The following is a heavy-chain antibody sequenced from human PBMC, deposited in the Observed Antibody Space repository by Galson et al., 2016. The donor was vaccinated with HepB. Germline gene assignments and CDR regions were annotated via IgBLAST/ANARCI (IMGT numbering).Heavy chain of an antibody. Sequence: SVKVSCKASGYTFSDYGISWVRQAPGQGLEWVGWISGYSGNIEYAQKFQGRVTLTTSTSTANMELRSLRPDDTAVYYCAKDVLHDFFWGNYRRGYRYGLDVWGQGTTVTVSS. V-gene: IGHV1-18*01. CDR2: ISGYSGNI. D-gene: IGHD3-16*02. CDR3: AKDVLHDFFWGNYRRGYRYGLDV. J-gene: IGHJ6*02. CDR1: GYTFSDYG.